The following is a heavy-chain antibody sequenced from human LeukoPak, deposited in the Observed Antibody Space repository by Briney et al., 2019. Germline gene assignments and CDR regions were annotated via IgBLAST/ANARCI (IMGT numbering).Heavy chain of an antibody. CDR1: GASITSGYYY. Sequence: PSETLSLTCTVSGASITSGYYYWSWLRQSPGKGLEWIGYIYYSGTTYYSPSLKSRLTISLDTSKNHLSLKLTSVTAADTAIYYRARDNDDGDYVGWFDPWGQGTLVTVSS. D-gene: IGHD4-17*01. V-gene: IGHV4-30-4*01. CDR3: ARDNDDGDYVGWFDP. CDR2: IYYSGTT. J-gene: IGHJ5*02.